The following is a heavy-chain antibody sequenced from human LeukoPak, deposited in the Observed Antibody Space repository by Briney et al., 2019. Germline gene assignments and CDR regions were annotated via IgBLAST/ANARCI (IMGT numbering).Heavy chain of an antibody. CDR2: ISSSSSTI. V-gene: IGHV3-48*01. CDR3: ARDLGDDAFDI. CDR1: GFTFSSYS. Sequence: PGGSLRLSCAASGFTFSSYSMNWVRQAPGKGLEWVSYISSSSSTIYYADSVKGRFTISRDNAKNSLYLQMNSLRAEDTAVYYCARDLGDDAFDIWGQGTMVTVSS. J-gene: IGHJ3*02. D-gene: IGHD3-16*01.